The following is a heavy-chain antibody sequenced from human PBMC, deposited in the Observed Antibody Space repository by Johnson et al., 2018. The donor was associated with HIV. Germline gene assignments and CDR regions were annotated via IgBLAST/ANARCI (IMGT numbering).Heavy chain of an antibody. CDR2: ISYDGSNK. CDR1: GFTFSSYA. D-gene: IGHD3-10*01. CDR3: ARDLNRYYYGSVKAFDI. J-gene: IGHJ3*02. Sequence: QMQLVESGGGVVQPGRSLRLSCAASGFTFSSYAVHWVRQAPGKGLEWVAIISYDGSNKYYADSVKGRFTISRDNSKDTLYLQMNSLRAEDTAVYYCARDLNRYYYGSVKAFDIWGQGTMVTVSS. V-gene: IGHV3-30-3*01.